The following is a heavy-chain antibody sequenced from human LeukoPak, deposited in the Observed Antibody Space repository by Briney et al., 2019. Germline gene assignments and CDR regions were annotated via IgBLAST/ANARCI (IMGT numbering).Heavy chain of an antibody. Sequence: GGSLRLSCAASGFTFGSYAMRWVRQAPGKGLEWVSGISGNGGSTNYADSVKGRFTISRDNSKNTLYLQMDSLRAEDTAVYYCPSRNSSGWYWYFDYWGQGTLVTVSS. J-gene: IGHJ4*02. CDR3: PSRNSSGWYWYFDY. D-gene: IGHD6-19*01. CDR1: GFTFGSYA. CDR2: ISGNGGST. V-gene: IGHV3-23*01.